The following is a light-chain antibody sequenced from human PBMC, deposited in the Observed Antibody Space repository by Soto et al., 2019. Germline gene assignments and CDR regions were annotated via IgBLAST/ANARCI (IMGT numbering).Light chain of an antibody. CDR3: SSYTSSSTPVV. J-gene: IGLJ2*01. Sequence: QSALTQPASVSGSPGQSITISCTGTSSDVCGYNYVSWYQQHPGKAPKLMIYDVSNRRSGVSNRFSGSKSGNTASLTISGLQAEDEADYYCSSYTSSSTPVVFGGGTKVTVL. V-gene: IGLV2-14*01. CDR1: SSDVCGYNY. CDR2: DVS.